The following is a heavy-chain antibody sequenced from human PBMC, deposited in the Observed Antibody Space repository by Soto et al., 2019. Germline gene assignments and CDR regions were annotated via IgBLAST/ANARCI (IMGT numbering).Heavy chain of an antibody. V-gene: IGHV1-18*04. J-gene: IGHJ4*02. Sequence: QVQLVQSGAEVKKPGASVKVSCKASGYTFTSYGISWVRQAPGQGLEWMGWISAYNGNTNYAQKLQDRVTMTTDTSTSTAYMELRSLRSDDTAVYYCARDSVGVQLWFGVYFDYWGQGTLVTVSS. CDR3: ARDSVGVQLWFGVYFDY. D-gene: IGHD5-18*01. CDR1: GYTFTSYG. CDR2: ISAYNGNT.